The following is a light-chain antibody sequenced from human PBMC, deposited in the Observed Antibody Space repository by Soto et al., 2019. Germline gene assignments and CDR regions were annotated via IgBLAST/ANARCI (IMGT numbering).Light chain of an antibody. CDR2: DAS. Sequence: IQMTQSTSSLSASVGDRVTITCRASQNIDDYLAWYQQKPGKAPKLLIYDASTLESGVPTRFSGSGSGTEFTLTISSLHPDDFATYYCQQYNILSTFGQGTKVDIK. J-gene: IGKJ1*01. CDR1: QNIDDY. CDR3: QQYNILST. V-gene: IGKV1-5*01.